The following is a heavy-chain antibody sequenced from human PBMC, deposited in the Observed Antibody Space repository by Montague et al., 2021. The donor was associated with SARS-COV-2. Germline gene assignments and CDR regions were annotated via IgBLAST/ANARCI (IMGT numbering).Heavy chain of an antibody. CDR1: GGSLSGYY. J-gene: IGHJ4*02. CDR3: ARGSRQWLVRPPHYYYFDY. V-gene: IGHV4-34*01. D-gene: IGHD6-19*01. Sequence: SETLSLTCAVYGGSLSGYYWSWIRQPPGKGLEWIGEINHSGSTNXNPSLKGRVTISVDTSKNQFSLKLSSVTAADTAVYYCARGSRQWLVRPPHYYYFDYWGQGTLVTVSS. CDR2: INHSGST.